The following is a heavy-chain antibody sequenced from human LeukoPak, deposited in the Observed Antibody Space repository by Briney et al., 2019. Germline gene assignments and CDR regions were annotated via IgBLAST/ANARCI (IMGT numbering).Heavy chain of an antibody. CDR2: MNPNSGNT. Sequence: ASVKVSCKASGYTFTSYDINWVRQATGQGLEWMGWMNPNSGNTGYAQKFQGRVTMTRNTSIGTAYMELSSLRSEDTAVYYCARAPLSGSGPGGGRDYWGQGTLVTVSS. V-gene: IGHV1-8*01. J-gene: IGHJ4*02. CDR1: GYTFTSYD. D-gene: IGHD3-10*01. CDR3: ARAPLSGSGPGGGRDY.